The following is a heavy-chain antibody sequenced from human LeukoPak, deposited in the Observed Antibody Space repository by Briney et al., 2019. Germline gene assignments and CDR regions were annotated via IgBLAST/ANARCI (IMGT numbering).Heavy chain of an antibody. Sequence: GRSLRLSCAASGFTFDDYAMHWVRQAPGKGLEWVSGISWNSGTIGYAVSVKGRFTISRDNAKNSLYLQMNSLRAEDTALYYCTKDLAIVGATGFDYWGQGTLVTVSS. CDR3: TKDLAIVGATGFDY. CDR1: GFTFDDYA. J-gene: IGHJ4*02. CDR2: ISWNSGTI. V-gene: IGHV3-9*01. D-gene: IGHD1-26*01.